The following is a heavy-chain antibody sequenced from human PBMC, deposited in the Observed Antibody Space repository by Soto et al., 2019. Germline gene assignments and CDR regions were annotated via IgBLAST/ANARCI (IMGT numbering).Heavy chain of an antibody. D-gene: IGHD3-22*01. CDR2: IYYSGST. J-gene: IGHJ5*02. Sequence: PSETLSLTCTVSGGSISSYYWSWIRQPPGKGLEWIGYIYYSGSTNYNPSLKSRVTISVDTSKNQFSLKLSSVTAADTAVYYCAGEHYDSSGYYYGNWFDPWGQGTLVTVSS. CDR1: GGSISSYY. CDR3: AGEHYDSSGYYYGNWFDP. V-gene: IGHV4-59*01.